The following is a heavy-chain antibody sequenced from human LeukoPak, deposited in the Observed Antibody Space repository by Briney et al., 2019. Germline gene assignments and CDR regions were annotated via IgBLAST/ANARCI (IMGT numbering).Heavy chain of an antibody. D-gene: IGHD6-13*01. V-gene: IGHV3-23*01. J-gene: IGHJ4*02. CDR2: ISSSGNT. Sequence: GGSLKLSCTASRLTFSRSAMTWVLQAPGKVLDWVSSISSSGNTYYADSVKGRFTISRDNSKNMLYLQMNSLRAEDTAVYYCVKGRISEDGLDFWGQGTLVTVSS. CDR1: RLTFSRSA. CDR3: VKGRISEDGLDF.